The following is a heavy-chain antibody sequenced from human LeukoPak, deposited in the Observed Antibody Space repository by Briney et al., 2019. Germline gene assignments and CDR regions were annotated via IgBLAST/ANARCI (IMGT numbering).Heavy chain of an antibody. D-gene: IGHD2-15*01. CDR1: GGTFSSYE. CDR3: ARKYCSGGSCYNSRGWFDP. Sequence: SVKVSCKASGGTFSSYEISWVRQAPGQGLEWMEGIIPIFGTANYAQKFQGRVTITADESTSTAYMELNSLRSEDTAVYYCARKYCSGGSCYNSRGWFDPWGQGTLVTVSS. V-gene: IGHV1-69*13. CDR2: IIPIFGTA. J-gene: IGHJ5*02.